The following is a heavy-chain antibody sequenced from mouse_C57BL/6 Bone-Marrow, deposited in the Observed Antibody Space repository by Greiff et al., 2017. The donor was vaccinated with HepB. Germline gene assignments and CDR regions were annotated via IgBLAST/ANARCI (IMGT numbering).Heavy chain of an antibody. CDR3: ARDLLLRSYYFDY. CDR2: IYPRSGNT. Sequence: QVHVKQSGAELARPGASVKLSCKASGYTFTSYGISWVKQRTGQGLEWIGEIYPRSGNTYYNEKFKGKATLTADKSSSTAYMELRSLTSEDSAVYFCARDLLLRSYYFDYWGQGTTLTVSS. V-gene: IGHV1-81*01. J-gene: IGHJ2*01. CDR1: GYTFTSYG. D-gene: IGHD1-1*01.